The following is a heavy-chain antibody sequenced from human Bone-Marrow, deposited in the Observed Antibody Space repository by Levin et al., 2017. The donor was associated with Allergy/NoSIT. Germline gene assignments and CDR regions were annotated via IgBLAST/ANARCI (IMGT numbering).Heavy chain of an antibody. CDR2: ISGSGGST. J-gene: IGHJ4*02. CDR3: AKIGLTMIVVAPPGASDY. CDR1: GFTFSSYA. V-gene: IGHV3-23*01. Sequence: PGGSLRLSCAASGFTFSSYAMSWVRQAPGKGLEWVSAISGSGGSTYYADSVKGRFTISRDNSKNTLYLQMNSLRAEDTAVYYCAKIGLTMIVVAPPGASDYWGQGTLVTVSS. D-gene: IGHD3-22*01.